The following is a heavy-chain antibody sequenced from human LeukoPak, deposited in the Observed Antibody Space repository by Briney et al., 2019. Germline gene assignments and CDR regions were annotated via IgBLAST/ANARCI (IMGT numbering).Heavy chain of an antibody. J-gene: IGHJ6*03. Sequence: GGSLRLSCAASWFTVSSNYKSWVRQAPGKGLEWVSVIYSGGSTYYADSVKGRFTISRDNSKNTLYLQMNSLRAEDTAVYYCARVYKWLVLTFYYYYMDVWGKGTTVTVSS. CDR1: WFTVSSNY. D-gene: IGHD6-19*01. CDR2: IYSGGST. V-gene: IGHV3-53*01. CDR3: ARVYKWLVLTFYYYYMDV.